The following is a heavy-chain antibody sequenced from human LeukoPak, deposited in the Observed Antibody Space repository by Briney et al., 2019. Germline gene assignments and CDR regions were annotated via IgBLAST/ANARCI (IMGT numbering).Heavy chain of an antibody. CDR3: ARGFSYSSSWYVDH. CDR1: GFTFSNYN. V-gene: IGHV3-21*01. Sequence: GGSLRLSCSASGFTFSNYNMNWVRQAPGNGLKWFSSISSSSSYIYYADSVKGRFTISRDNAKNSLYLQMNSLRAEETAVYYCARGFSYSSSWYVDHWGQGTLVTVSS. CDR2: ISSSSSYI. D-gene: IGHD6-13*01. J-gene: IGHJ4*02.